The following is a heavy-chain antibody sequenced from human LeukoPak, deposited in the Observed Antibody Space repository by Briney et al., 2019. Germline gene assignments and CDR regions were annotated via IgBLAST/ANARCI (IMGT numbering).Heavy chain of an antibody. J-gene: IGHJ4*02. Sequence: GGSLRLSCAASGFTFSSYGMHWVRQAPGKGLEWVAVISYDGSNKYYADSVKGRFTISRDNSKNTLYLQMNSLRAEDTAVYYCAKDRDYYDSSGLADYWGQGTLVTVSS. D-gene: IGHD3-22*01. CDR3: AKDRDYYDSSGLADY. CDR2: ISYDGSNK. V-gene: IGHV3-30*18. CDR1: GFTFSSYG.